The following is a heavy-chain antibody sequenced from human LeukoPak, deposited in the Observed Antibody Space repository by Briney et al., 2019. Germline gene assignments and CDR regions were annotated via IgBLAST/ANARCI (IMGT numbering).Heavy chain of an antibody. CDR2: ISFDGSNK. J-gene: IGHJ4*02. CDR3: ARDSVRFWSGYSQQGYFDY. D-gene: IGHD3-3*01. CDR1: GFTFSSYA. Sequence: GGSLRPSCAASGFTFSSYAMHWVRQAPGKGLEWVAVISFDGSNKYYADSVKGRFTISRDNSKNTLCLQMNSLRTEDTAVYYYARDSVRFWSGYSQQGYFDYWGQGTLVTVSS. V-gene: IGHV3-30-3*01.